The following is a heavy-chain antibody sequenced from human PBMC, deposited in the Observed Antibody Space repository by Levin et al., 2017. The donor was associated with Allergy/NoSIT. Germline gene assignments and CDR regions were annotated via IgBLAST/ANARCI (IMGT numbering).Heavy chain of an antibody. CDR1: GFSLSTSGVG. CDR3: ALTLPGRYYDILTRGAFDI. Sequence: SGPTLVKPTQTLTLTCTFSGFSLSTSGVGVGWIRQPPGKALEWLALIYWDDDKRYSPSLKSRLTITKDTSKNQVVLTMTNMDPVDTATYYCALTLPGRYYDILTRGAFDIWGQGTMVTVSS. J-gene: IGHJ3*02. CDR2: IYWDDDK. V-gene: IGHV2-5*02. D-gene: IGHD3-9*01.